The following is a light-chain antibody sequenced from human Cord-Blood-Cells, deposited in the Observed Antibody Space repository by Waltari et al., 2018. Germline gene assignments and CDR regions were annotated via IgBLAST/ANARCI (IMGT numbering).Light chain of an antibody. Sequence: DIQMTKPPSSLPASVGDRVTITCRASQSISSYLNWYQQKPGKAPKLLIYAASSLQSGVPSRFSGSGSGTDFTLTISSLQPEDFATYYCQQNYSTPYTFGQGTKLEIK. CDR1: QSISSY. CDR3: QQNYSTPYT. CDR2: AAS. J-gene: IGKJ2*01. V-gene: IGKV1-39*01.